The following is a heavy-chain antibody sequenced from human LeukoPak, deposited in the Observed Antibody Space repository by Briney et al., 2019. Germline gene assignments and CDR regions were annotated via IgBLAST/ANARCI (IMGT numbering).Heavy chain of an antibody. J-gene: IGHJ4*02. CDR2: IGGSGTNT. CDR1: GFTFSAYA. D-gene: IGHD6-6*01. CDR3: AKDPFRARISAPDY. Sequence: GGSLRLSCAASGFTFSAYAMSWVRQAPGKGPEWVSAIGGSGTNTYYADSVKGRFNISRDNSKNTLYLQMDSLRAEDTAVYYCAKDPFRARISAPDYWGQGTLVTVSS. V-gene: IGHV3-23*01.